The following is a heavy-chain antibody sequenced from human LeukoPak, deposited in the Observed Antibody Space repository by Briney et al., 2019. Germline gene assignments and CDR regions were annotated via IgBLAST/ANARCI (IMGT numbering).Heavy chain of an antibody. D-gene: IGHD6-13*01. Sequence: SETLSLTCTVSGGSISSSSYYWGWIRQPPGKGLEWIGSIYYSGSTYYNPSLKSRVTISVDTSKNQFSLKLSSVTAADTAVYYCATLGDSSWTKSDYWGQGTLVTVSS. J-gene: IGHJ4*02. CDR3: ATLGDSSWTKSDY. V-gene: IGHV4-39*01. CDR1: GGSISSSSYY. CDR2: IYYSGST.